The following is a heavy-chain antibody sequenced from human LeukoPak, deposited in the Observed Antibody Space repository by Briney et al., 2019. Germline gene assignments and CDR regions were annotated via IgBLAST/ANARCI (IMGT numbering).Heavy chain of an antibody. Sequence: PGGSLRLSCAASGFTFSSYAMHWVRQAPGKGLEWVAVISYDGSNKYYADSVKGRFTISRDNSKNTLYLQMNSLRAEDTAVYYCARDTCSSTSCYDYWGQGTLVTVSS. V-gene: IGHV3-30*14. CDR2: ISYDGSNK. J-gene: IGHJ4*02. D-gene: IGHD2-2*01. CDR1: GFTFSSYA. CDR3: ARDTCSSTSCYDY.